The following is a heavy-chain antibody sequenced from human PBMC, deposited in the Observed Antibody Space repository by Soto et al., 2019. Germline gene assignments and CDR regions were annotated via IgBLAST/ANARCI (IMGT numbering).Heavy chain of an antibody. CDR3: ARGPFVITGIAAAGRAEYFQH. CDR2: ISYDGSNK. J-gene: IGHJ1*01. V-gene: IGHV3-30-3*01. D-gene: IGHD6-13*01. Sequence: GGSLRLSCAASGFTFSSYAMHWVRQAPGKGLEWVAVISYDGSNKYYADSVKGRFTISRDNSKNTLYLQMNSLRAEDTAVYYCARGPFVITGIAAAGRAEYFQHWGQGTLVTVSS. CDR1: GFTFSSYA.